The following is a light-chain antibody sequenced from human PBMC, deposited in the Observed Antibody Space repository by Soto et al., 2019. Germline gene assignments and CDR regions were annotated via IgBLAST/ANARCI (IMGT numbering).Light chain of an antibody. J-gene: IGLJ1*01. CDR2: DDD. Sequence: QAVMTQPPSVSAAPGQKVTISCSGSSSNIGGNSVSWYQQLPGTAPKLLIYDDDKRPSGIPDRFSGSKSGTSATLGITGFRTGDEADYYCGSWDSSLSADVFGTGTQLTVL. CDR3: GSWDSSLSADV. CDR1: SSNIGGNS. V-gene: IGLV1-51*01.